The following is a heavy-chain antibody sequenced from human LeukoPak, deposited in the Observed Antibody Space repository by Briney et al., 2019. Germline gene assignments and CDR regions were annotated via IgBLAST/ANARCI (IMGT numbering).Heavy chain of an antibody. CDR3: ARDGRSDDYVWGSYRYRYFDY. D-gene: IGHD3-16*02. Sequence: GGSLRLSCAASGFTFSSHWMSWVRQAPGKGLEWVANIKQDGSEKSYVDSVKGRFTISRDNAKNSLYLRMNSLRAEDTALYYCARDGRSDDYVWGSYRYRYFDYWGQGTLVTVSS. J-gene: IGHJ4*02. V-gene: IGHV3-7*03. CDR2: IKQDGSEK. CDR1: GFTFSSHW.